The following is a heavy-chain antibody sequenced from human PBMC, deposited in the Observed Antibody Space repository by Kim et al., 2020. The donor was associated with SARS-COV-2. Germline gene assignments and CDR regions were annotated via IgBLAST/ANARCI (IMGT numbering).Heavy chain of an antibody. CDR2: LNPNSGGT. J-gene: IGHJ4*02. D-gene: IGHD6-19*01. CDR1: GYTFTGYY. CDR3: AVVRDSSGWYPGY. Sequence: ASVKVSCKASGYTFTGYYMHWVRQAPGQGLEWMGRLNPNSGGTNYAQKFQGRVTMTRDTSISTAYMELSRLRSDDTAVYYCAVVRDSSGWYPGYWGQGTLVTVSS. V-gene: IGHV1-2*06.